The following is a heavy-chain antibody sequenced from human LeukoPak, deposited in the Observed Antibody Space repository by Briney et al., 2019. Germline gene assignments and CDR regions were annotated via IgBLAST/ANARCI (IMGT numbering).Heavy chain of an antibody. V-gene: IGHV3-23*01. CDR1: GLTFSTYA. CDR3: AKDSQSVAFFLDDAFDL. D-gene: IGHD2/OR15-2a*01. Sequence: GGSLRLSCTASGLTFSTYALSWVRQTPGKGLEWLSVMCATGSTTYHADSVRGRFTISRDNSKNTLYLQMNSLRVEDTAVYYCAKDSQSVAFFLDDAFDLWGQGTIVTVST. CDR2: MCATGSTT. J-gene: IGHJ3*01.